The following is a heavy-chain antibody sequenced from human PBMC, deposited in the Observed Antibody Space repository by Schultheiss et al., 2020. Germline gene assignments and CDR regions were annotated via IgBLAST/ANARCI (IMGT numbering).Heavy chain of an antibody. Sequence: SQTLSLTCAVSGYSISSSNWWGWIRQPPGKGLEWIGSIYYSGSTYYNPSLKSRVTISVDTSKNQFSLKLSSVTAADTAVYYCARGRPQFCSTSCRWFDPWGQGTLVTVSS. CDR1: GYSISSSNW. CDR2: IYYSGST. D-gene: IGHD2-2*01. J-gene: IGHJ5*02. CDR3: ARGRPQFCSTSCRWFDP. V-gene: IGHV4-38-2*01.